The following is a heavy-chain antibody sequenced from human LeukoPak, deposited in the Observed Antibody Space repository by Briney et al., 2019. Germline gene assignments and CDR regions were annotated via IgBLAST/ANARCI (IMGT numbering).Heavy chain of an antibody. D-gene: IGHD6-19*01. CDR3: ARVARAVTGTYEDESYYYYMDV. CDR2: IYHSGST. Sequence: SETLSLTCTVSGYSISSGYYWGWIRQPPGKGLEWIGSIYHSGSTYYNPSLKSRVTISVDTSKNQLSLKLSSVTAADTAVYYCARVARAVTGTYEDESYYYYMDVWGKGTTVTVSS. V-gene: IGHV4-38-2*02. CDR1: GYSISSGYY. J-gene: IGHJ6*03.